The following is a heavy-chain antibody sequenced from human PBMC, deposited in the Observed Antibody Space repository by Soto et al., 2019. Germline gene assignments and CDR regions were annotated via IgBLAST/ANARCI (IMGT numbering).Heavy chain of an antibody. V-gene: IGHV5-51*01. CDR1: GYSFTLYW. CDR2: IYPGDSDT. D-gene: IGHD6-19*01. CDR3: ARGSGSLAVAGILDV. Sequence: PGESLKISSKASGYSFTLYWSGWVRQMPGKGLEWMGIIYPGDSDTRYSPSFQGHVTISADKSISTAYLQWSSLKASDNAMYYCARGSGSLAVAGILDVWGQGTTVTVSS. J-gene: IGHJ6*02.